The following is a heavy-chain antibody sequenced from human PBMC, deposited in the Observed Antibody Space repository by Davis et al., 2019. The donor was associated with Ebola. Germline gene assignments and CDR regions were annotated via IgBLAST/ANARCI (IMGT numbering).Heavy chain of an antibody. Sequence: SETLSLTCTVSSGSFSNNDYYWGWIRQPPGKGLEWIASIYYSGSTYYNPSLKSRVTISIDTSRNQFSLKMSSVTAADTAVYYCARRGYCSSSSCHSDYWGQGTLVTVSS. CDR1: SGSFSNNDYY. CDR2: IYYSGST. V-gene: IGHV4-39*07. CDR3: ARRGYCSSSSCHSDY. D-gene: IGHD2-2*01. J-gene: IGHJ4*02.